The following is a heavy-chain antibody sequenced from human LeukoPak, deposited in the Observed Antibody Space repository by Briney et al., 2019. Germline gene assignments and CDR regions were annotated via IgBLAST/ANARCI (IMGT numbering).Heavy chain of an antibody. Sequence: PSETLSLTCSVSGYSISSGYQWAWIRQSPGKXXXXXXXXXXXXXXXXNPSLKSRVTISVDTSRNQFSLKLNSVSATDTAVYYCARDPRWLTPDCTSTSCYENYFDPWGQGTLVTVSS. D-gene: IGHD2-2*01. CDR2: XXXXXXX. V-gene: IGHV4-38-2*02. CDR1: GYSISSGYQ. J-gene: IGHJ5*02. CDR3: ARDPRWLTPDCTSTSCYENYFDP.